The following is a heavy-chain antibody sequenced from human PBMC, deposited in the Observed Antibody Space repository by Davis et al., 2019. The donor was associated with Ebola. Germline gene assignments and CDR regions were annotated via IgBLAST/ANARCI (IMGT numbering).Heavy chain of an antibody. D-gene: IGHD3-22*01. Sequence: DSVKGRFTISRDNSQNTLHLQMNSLRAEDTAVYYCAKEGQSGYDSSGYYYVGNAFDIWGQGTMVTVSS. CDR3: AKEGQSGYDSSGYYYVGNAFDI. J-gene: IGHJ3*02. V-gene: IGHV3-23*01.